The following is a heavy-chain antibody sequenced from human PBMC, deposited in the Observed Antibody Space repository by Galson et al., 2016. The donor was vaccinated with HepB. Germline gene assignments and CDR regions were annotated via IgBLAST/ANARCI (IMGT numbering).Heavy chain of an antibody. J-gene: IGHJ3*02. D-gene: IGHD3-10*01. CDR1: GGSISSGDNY. CDR3: ARDLFGSGTYSPYASHI. Sequence: SETLSLTCTVSGGSISSGDNYWSWIRQPPGKGLEWIGNIYYSGSTHYNPSLKSRDAISVDTTKNQFSLKLSSVTAADAALSYWARDLFGSGTYSPYASHIWGQGTMVTVSS. CDR2: IYYSGST. V-gene: IGHV4-30-4*02.